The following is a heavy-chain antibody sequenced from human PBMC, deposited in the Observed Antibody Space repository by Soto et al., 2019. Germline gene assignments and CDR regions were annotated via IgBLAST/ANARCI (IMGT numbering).Heavy chain of an antibody. J-gene: IGHJ5*02. D-gene: IGHD3-10*01. Sequence: AASVKVSCKASGYTFTGYFMHWVRQAPGQGLEWMGWINPYSGGADYAQSFQGRVTMTRDTSISTVYMELSRLRFDDTAVYYCARVIRGAYYNSPLDTWGQGTVVTVS. CDR1: GYTFTGYF. CDR2: INPYSGGA. CDR3: ARVIRGAYYNSPLDT. V-gene: IGHV1-2*02.